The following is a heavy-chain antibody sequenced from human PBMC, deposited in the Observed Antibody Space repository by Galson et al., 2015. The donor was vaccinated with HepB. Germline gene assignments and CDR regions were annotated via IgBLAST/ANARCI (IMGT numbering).Heavy chain of an antibody. D-gene: IGHD6-19*01. V-gene: IGHV3-53*04. CDR1: GFTVSSNY. J-gene: IGHJ3*02. CDR3: AREQNGSSGGAFDI. Sequence: SLRLSCAASGFTVSSNYMSWVRQAPGKGLEWVSVIYSGGSTYYADSVKGRFTISRHNSKNTLYLQMNSLRAEDTAVYYCAREQNGSSGGAFDIWGQGTMVTVSS. CDR2: IYSGGST.